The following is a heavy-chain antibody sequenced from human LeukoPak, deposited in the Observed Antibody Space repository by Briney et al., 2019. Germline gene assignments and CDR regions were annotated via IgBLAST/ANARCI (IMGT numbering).Heavy chain of an antibody. J-gene: IGHJ4*02. CDR2: ISGSGRGT. CDR3: ARARTSWHGASIDY. CDR1: GFTFSSYA. V-gene: IGHV3-23*01. D-gene: IGHD1-14*01. Sequence: GGPLRLSCAASGFTFSSYAMSWVRQAPGKGLEWVSTISGSGRGTFYADSVKGRFTISRDNSRNTVYGQMDSLRGEDTAVYYCARARTSWHGASIDYRGQGTLVTVSS.